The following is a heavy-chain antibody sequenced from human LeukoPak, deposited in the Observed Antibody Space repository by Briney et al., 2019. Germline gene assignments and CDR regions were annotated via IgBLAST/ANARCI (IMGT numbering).Heavy chain of an antibody. J-gene: IGHJ3*02. CDR3: ARWRSSGWYYAFDI. CDR2: IYYSGST. CDR1: GGSISSYY. D-gene: IGHD6-19*01. V-gene: IGHV4-59*01. Sequence: KSSETLSLTCTVSGGSISSYYWSWIRQPPGKGLEWIGYIYYSGSTSYNPSLKSRVTISVDTSKNQFSLKLSSVTAADTAVYYCARWRSSGWYYAFDIWGQGTMVTVSS.